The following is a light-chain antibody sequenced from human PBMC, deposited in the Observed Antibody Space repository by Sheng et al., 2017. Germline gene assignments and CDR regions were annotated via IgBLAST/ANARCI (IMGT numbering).Light chain of an antibody. Sequence: DIQMTQSPSSLSAAVGDRVIITCRASQRIGDYLNWYQQRPGKAPKLLIFAANNFQSGVPSRFSGSGSGTDFTLTISSLHPEDFATYFCQQSYSTPYTFGQGTKLEIK. CDR1: QRIGDY. V-gene: IGKV1-39*01. CDR2: AAN. J-gene: IGKJ2*01. CDR3: QQSYSTPYT.